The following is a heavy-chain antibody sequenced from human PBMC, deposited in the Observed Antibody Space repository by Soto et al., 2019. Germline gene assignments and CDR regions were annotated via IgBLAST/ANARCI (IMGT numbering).Heavy chain of an antibody. J-gene: IGHJ4*02. D-gene: IGHD3-16*02. CDR3: ARGPHYDYIWGSYRLDY. Sequence: ASVKVSCKASGYTFTSCYMHWVRQAPGQGLEWMGIINPSGGSTSYAQKFQGRVTMTRDTSTSTVYMELSSLRSEDTAVYYCARGPHYDYIWGSYRLDYWGQGTLVTVS. CDR2: INPSGGST. CDR1: GYTFTSCY. V-gene: IGHV1-46*01.